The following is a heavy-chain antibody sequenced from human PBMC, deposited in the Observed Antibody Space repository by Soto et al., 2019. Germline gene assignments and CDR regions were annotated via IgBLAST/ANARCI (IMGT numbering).Heavy chain of an antibody. D-gene: IGHD3-10*01. Sequence: ASVKVSCKASGGTFSSYAVSWVRQAPGQGLEWMGWINANNGNTNYAQKVQGRVTMTTDTSTSTAYMELRSLRSDDTAVYYCARGVGSGSYYNQYNWFDPWGQGTLVTVSS. CDR3: ARGVGSGSYYNQYNWFDP. V-gene: IGHV1-18*01. J-gene: IGHJ5*02. CDR1: GGTFSSYA. CDR2: INANNGNT.